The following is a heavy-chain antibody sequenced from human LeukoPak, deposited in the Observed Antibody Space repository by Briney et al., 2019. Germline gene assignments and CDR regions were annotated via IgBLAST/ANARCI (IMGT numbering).Heavy chain of an antibody. CDR2: INPDSGGT. Sequence: ASVKVSCKASGYTFTDYYIHWVRQAPGQRLEWVGGINPDSGGTNYAQNFQGRVTMTRDTSISTVYMELSRLRSDDTAVFYCTREARAGNWFDPWGQGTLVTVS. CDR3: TREARAGNWFDP. CDR1: GYTFTDYY. V-gene: IGHV1-2*02. J-gene: IGHJ5*02.